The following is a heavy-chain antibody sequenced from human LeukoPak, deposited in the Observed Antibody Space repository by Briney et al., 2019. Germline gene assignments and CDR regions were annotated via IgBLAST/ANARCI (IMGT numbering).Heavy chain of an antibody. CDR3: ARVASGWYYFDY. CDR1: GGSISSSSYY. Sequence: SETLSLTCTVSGGSISSSSYYWGWIRQPPGKGLEWIGSIYYSGSTYYNPSLKSRVTISVDTSKNQFSLKLTSVTAADTAVYYCARVASGWYYFDYWGQGTLVTVSS. J-gene: IGHJ4*02. D-gene: IGHD6-19*01. CDR2: IYYSGST. V-gene: IGHV4-39*07.